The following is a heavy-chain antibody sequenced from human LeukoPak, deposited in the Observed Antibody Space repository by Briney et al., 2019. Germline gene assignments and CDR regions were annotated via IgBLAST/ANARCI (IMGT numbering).Heavy chain of an antibody. V-gene: IGHV4-4*02. CDR2: NSHTGST. D-gene: IGHD3-22*01. J-gene: IGHJ3*02. CDR1: GGSITSSDW. CDR3: SRALYDGSGHDTFDI. Sequence: SGTPSLTCAVSGGSITSSDWWSWVRQPPGEGLGWIGENSHTGSTHYNPSLKSRVTISVDKPKNQFSLKLSSVNAADTAVYYCSRALYDGSGHDTFDIWGQGTMVTVSS.